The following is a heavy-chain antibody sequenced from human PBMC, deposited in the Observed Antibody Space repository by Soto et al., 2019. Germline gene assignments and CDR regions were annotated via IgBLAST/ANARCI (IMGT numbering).Heavy chain of an antibody. CDR3: AKAGGGGRSEYFQH. V-gene: IGHV3-30*18. D-gene: IGHD6-19*01. Sequence: QVQLVESGGGVVQPGRSLRLSCAASGFTFSSYGMHWVRQAPGKGLEWGAVISYDGSNKYYADSVKGRFTISRDNSKNTLYLQMNSLRAEDTAVYYCAKAGGGGRSEYFQHWGQGTLVTVSS. CDR2: ISYDGSNK. J-gene: IGHJ1*01. CDR1: GFTFSSYG.